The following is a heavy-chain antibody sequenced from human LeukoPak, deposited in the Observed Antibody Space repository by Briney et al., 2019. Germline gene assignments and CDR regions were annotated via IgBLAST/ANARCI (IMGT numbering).Heavy chain of an antibody. CDR1: GGTFSSYA. CDR2: IISIFGTA. V-gene: IGHV1-69*06. CDR3: ATAYYYDSSGYAFDI. J-gene: IGHJ3*02. Sequence: GASVNVSCKASGGTFSSYAISWVRQAPGQGLEWMGGIISIFGTANYAQKFQGRVTITADKSTSTAYMELSSLRSEDTAVYYCATAYYYDSSGYAFDIWGQGTMVTVSS. D-gene: IGHD3-22*01.